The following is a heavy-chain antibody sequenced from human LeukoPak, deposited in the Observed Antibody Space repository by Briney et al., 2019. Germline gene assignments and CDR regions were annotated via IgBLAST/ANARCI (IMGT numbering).Heavy chain of an antibody. CDR1: GYTFTNYW. CDR2: IYPSDSDT. CDR3: ARQGRAGGYTYGYFDY. V-gene: IGHV5-51*01. J-gene: IGHJ4*02. Sequence: GESLKISCRGSGYTFTNYWIGWVRQMPGKGPEWMGLIYPSDSDTRYSPSFQGQVTISADKSITTAYLQWSSLKASDTAMYYCARQGRAGGYTYGYFDYWGQGTLVTVSS. D-gene: IGHD5-18*01.